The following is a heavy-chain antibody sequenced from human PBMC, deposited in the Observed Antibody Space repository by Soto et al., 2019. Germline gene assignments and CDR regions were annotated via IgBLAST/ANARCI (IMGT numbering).Heavy chain of an antibody. D-gene: IGHD3-22*01. V-gene: IGHV1-18*01. J-gene: IGHJ5*02. Sequence: GASLKVSCKASGYTFTSYGISWVRKAPGQGLEWMGWISAYNGNTNYAQKLQGRVTMTTDTSTSTAYMELRSLRSDDTAVYYCARDALKQDSSGYYYVVWFDPWGQGTLVTVSS. CDR3: ARDALKQDSSGYYYVVWFDP. CDR2: ISAYNGNT. CDR1: GYTFTSYG.